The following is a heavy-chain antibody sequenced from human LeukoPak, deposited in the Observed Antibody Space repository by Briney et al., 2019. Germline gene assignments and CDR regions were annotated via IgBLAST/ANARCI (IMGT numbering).Heavy chain of an antibody. CDR3: ARGGGTPTTVVTPLDY. J-gene: IGHJ4*02. V-gene: IGHV4-4*02. Sequence: SETLSLTCAASGGSISNNNWWSWVRQPPGKGLEWIGEIFHSGGTNYSPSLRSRVTISVDKSKNQFSLKLNSVTAADTAVYYCARGGGTPTTVVTPLDYWGQGTLVTVSS. D-gene: IGHD4-23*01. CDR2: IFHSGGT. CDR1: GGSISNNNW.